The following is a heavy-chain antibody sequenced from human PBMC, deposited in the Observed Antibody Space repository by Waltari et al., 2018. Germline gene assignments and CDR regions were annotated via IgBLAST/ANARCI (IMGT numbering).Heavy chain of an antibody. CDR2: ISSSGSTI. Sequence: EVQLVESGGGLVQPGGSLRLSCAASGFTFSSYEMNWVSQAPGKGLEWVSYISSSGSTIYYADSVKGRFTISRDNAKNSLYLQMNSLRAEDTAVYYCASEHYYDSSGYYERWGQGTLVTVSS. D-gene: IGHD3-22*01. CDR1: GFTFSSYE. V-gene: IGHV3-48*03. J-gene: IGHJ4*02. CDR3: ASEHYYDSSGYYER.